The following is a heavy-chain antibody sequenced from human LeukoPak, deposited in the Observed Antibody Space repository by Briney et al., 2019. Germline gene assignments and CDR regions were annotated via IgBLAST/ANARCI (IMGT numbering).Heavy chain of an antibody. D-gene: IGHD6-19*01. CDR1: GGSISSGDYY. J-gene: IGHJ4*02. Sequence: SETLSLTCTVSGGSISSGDYYWNWIRQPAGKGLEWIGRIYTSGTTNYNPSLKSRVSMSVDTSKNQFSLKLSSVTAADTAVYYCARGKVVAGTPGQNSWDHWGQGTLVTVSS. CDR2: IYTSGTT. CDR3: ARGKVVAGTPGQNSWDH. V-gene: IGHV4-61*02.